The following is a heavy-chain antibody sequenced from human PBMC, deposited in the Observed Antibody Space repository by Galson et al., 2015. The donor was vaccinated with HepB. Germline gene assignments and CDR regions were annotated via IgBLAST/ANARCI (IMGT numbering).Heavy chain of an antibody. J-gene: IGHJ3*02. Sequence: SVKVSCKASGYSFTTYAINWVRQAPGQGLEWMGWISTNTGNPTYAQGFSGRCVFSLDTSVSTTYLQISSLKGEDTAVYYCARTGSRSTKGAFDIWGQGTLVTVSS. V-gene: IGHV7-4-1*02. CDR1: GYSFTTYA. CDR3: ARTGSRSTKGAFDI. CDR2: ISTNTGNP. D-gene: IGHD2-15*01.